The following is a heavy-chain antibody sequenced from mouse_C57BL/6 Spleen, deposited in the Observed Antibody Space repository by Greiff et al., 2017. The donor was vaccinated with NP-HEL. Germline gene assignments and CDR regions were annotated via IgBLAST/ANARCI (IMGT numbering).Heavy chain of an antibody. V-gene: IGHV3-6*01. CDR1: GYSITSGYY. CDR3: ARDLDYYGSPMDY. CDR2: ISYDGSN. Sequence: VQLQQSGPGLVKPSQSLSLTCSVTGYSITSGYYWNWIRQFPGNKLEWMGYISYDGSNNYNPSLKNRISITRDTSKNQFFLKLNSVTTEDTATYYCARDLDYYGSPMDYWGQGTSVTVSS. J-gene: IGHJ4*01. D-gene: IGHD1-1*01.